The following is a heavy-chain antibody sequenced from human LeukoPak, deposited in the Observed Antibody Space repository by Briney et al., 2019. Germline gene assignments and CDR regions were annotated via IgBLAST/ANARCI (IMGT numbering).Heavy chain of an antibody. Sequence: GGSLRLSCAASGFPFTIYAMSWVRQAPGKGLEWVSSIGGSSTYYADFVKGRFTISRDTSKNTMFLQMKSLRAEDTAIYYCAKYRPFGDSYDSWGQGTLVTVSS. D-gene: IGHD3-10*01. CDR1: GFPFTIYA. V-gene: IGHV3-23*01. J-gene: IGHJ4*02. CDR3: AKYRPFGDSYDS. CDR2: IGGSST.